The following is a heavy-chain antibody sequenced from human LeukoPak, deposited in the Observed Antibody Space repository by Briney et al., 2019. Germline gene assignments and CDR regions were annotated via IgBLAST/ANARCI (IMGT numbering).Heavy chain of an antibody. CDR2: IGGTGYST. J-gene: IGHJ4*02. CDR3: AKVMNMIVVASIDS. CDR1: GFTFSSYG. Sequence: GGSLRLSCAASGFTFSSYGMRWVRQAPGKGLEWVSAIGGTGYSTYYADSVKGRFSISRDNSKNTLYLHMDSLRAEDTAVYYCAKVMNMIVVASIDSWGQGILVTVS. D-gene: IGHD3-22*01. V-gene: IGHV3-23*01.